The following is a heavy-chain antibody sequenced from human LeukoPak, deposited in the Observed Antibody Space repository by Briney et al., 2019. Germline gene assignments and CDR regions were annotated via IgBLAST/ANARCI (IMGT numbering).Heavy chain of an antibody. CDR3: ARGGVLKSVDY. Sequence: SETLSLTCTVSGGSISSSSYYWGWIRQPPGKGLEWIGSIYYSGSTYYNPPLKSRVTISVDTSKNQFSLRLSSVTAADTAVYYCARGGVLKSVDYWGQGTLVAVSS. CDR2: IYYSGST. CDR1: GGSISSSSYY. V-gene: IGHV4-39*07. D-gene: IGHD3-16*01. J-gene: IGHJ4*02.